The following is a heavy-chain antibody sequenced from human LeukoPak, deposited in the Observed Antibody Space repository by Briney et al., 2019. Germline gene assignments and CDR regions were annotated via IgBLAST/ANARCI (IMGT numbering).Heavy chain of an antibody. CDR1: GGTYSSYA. CDR2: IIPIFGTA. CDR3: ARDPGIAAAGSYYYYGMDV. J-gene: IGHJ6*02. Sequence: SEKVSCKASGGTYSSYAISWVRQAAGQWLEWMGGIIPIFGTANYAQKFQGRVTITADESTSTAYMELSSLRSEDTAVYYCARDPGIAAAGSYYYYGMDVWGQGTTVTVSS. D-gene: IGHD6-13*01. V-gene: IGHV1-69*13.